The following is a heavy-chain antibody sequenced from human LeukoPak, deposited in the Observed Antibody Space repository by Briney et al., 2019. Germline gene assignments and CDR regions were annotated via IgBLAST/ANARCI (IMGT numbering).Heavy chain of an antibody. V-gene: IGHV4-39*01. CDR2: ISQSGST. CDR3: AKHYMGSSYNHGLDC. Sequence: KASETLSLTCTVSGGSISSSSYYWSWIRQPPGKGLEWIGEISQSGSTNYNPSLKSRVNISLDTSENQFSLKLSSVTAADTAVYYCAKHYMGSSYNHGLDCWGQGTLVTVSS. D-gene: IGHD3-10*01. J-gene: IGHJ4*02. CDR1: GGSISSSSYY.